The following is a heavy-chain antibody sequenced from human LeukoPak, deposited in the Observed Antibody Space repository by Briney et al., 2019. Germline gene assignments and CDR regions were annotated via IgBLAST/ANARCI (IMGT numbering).Heavy chain of an antibody. CDR2: FDPEDGET. J-gene: IGHJ4*02. CDR1: RYTLTELS. V-gene: IGHV1-24*01. D-gene: IGHD6-13*01. CDR3: ATDGYSSSWYSFDY. Sequence: ASVKVSCEVSRYTLTELSMHWVRQAPGKGLEWMGGFDPEDGETIYAQKFQGRVTMTEDTSTDTAYMELSSLRSEDTAVYYCATDGYSSSWYSFDYWGQGTLVTVSS.